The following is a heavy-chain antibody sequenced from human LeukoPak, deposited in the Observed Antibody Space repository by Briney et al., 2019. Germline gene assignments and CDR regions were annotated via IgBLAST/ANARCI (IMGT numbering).Heavy chain of an antibody. Sequence: ASVKVSCKASGYTFTSYYMHWVRQAPGQGLEWMGIVNPSGGSTSYAQKFQGRVTMTRDTSTSTVYMELSSLRSEDTAVYYCARGSGSYYNLDAFDIWGQGTMVTVSS. CDR3: ARGSGSYYNLDAFDI. CDR1: GYTFTSYY. V-gene: IGHV1-46*03. J-gene: IGHJ3*02. D-gene: IGHD3-10*01. CDR2: VNPSGGST.